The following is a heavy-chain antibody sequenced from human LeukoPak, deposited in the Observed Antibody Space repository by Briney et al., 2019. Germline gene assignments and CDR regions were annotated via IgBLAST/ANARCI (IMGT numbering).Heavy chain of an antibody. J-gene: IGHJ6*02. CDR3: ARVSAGSVLWYYYGMDV. V-gene: IGHV3-66*01. CDR1: GFTVSSNY. CDR2: IYSGGST. D-gene: IGHD6-13*01. Sequence: GGSLRLSCAAAGFTVSSNYMSWVRQAPGEGLEWVSVIYSGGSTYYADSVKGRFTISRDNPKNTLYLQMNSLRAEDTAVYYCARVSAGSVLWYYYGMDVWGQGTTVTVSS.